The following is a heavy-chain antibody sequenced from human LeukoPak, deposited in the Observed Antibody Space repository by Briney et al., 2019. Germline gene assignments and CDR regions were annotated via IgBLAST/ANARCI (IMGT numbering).Heavy chain of an antibody. CDR3: AKDFDSSSWYARRYYYYYMDV. V-gene: IGHV3-74*01. CDR2: IKSDGSST. D-gene: IGHD6-13*01. CDR1: GFTFSNYW. J-gene: IGHJ6*03. Sequence: GGSLRLSCAASGFTFSNYWMHWVRQAPGKGLVWVSRIKSDGSSTTYADSVKGRFTISRDNSKNTLYLQMNSLRAEDTAVYYCAKDFDSSSWYARRYYYYYMDVWGKGTTVTVSS.